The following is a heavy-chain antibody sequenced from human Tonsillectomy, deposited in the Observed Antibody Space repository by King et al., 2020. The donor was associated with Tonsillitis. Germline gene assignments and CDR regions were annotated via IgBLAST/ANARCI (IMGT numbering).Heavy chain of an antibody. CDR1: GFTFDYYA. V-gene: IGHV3-20*04. D-gene: IGHD3-22*01. Sequence: VQLVESGGGVVRPGGSLRLACAASGFTFDYYAMSWVRQAPGKGLEWVSGIHWHGDSRGYADSVKGRFTISRDNAKNSLYLQMNSLRAEDTALYYCARLRGALIVVVIGAFDIWGQGTMVTVSS. J-gene: IGHJ3*02. CDR3: ARLRGALIVVVIGAFDI. CDR2: IHWHGDSR.